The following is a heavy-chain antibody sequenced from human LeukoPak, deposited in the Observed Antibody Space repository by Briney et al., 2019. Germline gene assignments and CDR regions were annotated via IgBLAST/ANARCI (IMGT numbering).Heavy chain of an antibody. Sequence: GASVKVSCKASGYTFTGYYMHWVRQAPGQGLEWMGWISAYNGNTNYAQKLQGRVTMTTDTSTSTAYMELRSLRSDDTAVYYCARGIAARPSGAFDIWGQGTMVTASS. D-gene: IGHD6-6*01. CDR3: ARGIAARPSGAFDI. J-gene: IGHJ3*02. V-gene: IGHV1-18*04. CDR2: ISAYNGNT. CDR1: GYTFTGYY.